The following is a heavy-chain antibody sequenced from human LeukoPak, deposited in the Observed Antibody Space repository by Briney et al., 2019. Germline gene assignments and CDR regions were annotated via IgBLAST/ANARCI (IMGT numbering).Heavy chain of an antibody. CDR2: IYYSGST. V-gene: IGHV4-61*01. J-gene: IGHJ6*03. CDR3: ARTTEAHSWRTRYYDYYMDV. Sequence: SETLSLTCTVSGYSISSGYYWSWIRQPPGKGLEWIGYIYYSGSTNYNPSLKSRVSISVDTSKNQFSLKLSSVTAADTAVYYCARTTEAHSWRTRYYDYYMDVWGKGTTVTVSS. CDR1: GYSISSGYY. D-gene: IGHD6-13*01.